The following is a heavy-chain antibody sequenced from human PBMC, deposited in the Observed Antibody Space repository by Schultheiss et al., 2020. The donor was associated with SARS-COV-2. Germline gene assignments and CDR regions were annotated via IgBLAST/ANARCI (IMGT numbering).Heavy chain of an antibody. CDR2: IWYDGSNK. D-gene: IGHD3-22*01. Sequence: GGSLRLSCAASGFTFSNAWMSWVRQAPGKGLEWVAVIWYDGSNKYYADSVKGRFTISRDNSKNTLYLQMNSLRAEDTAVYYCARDLIDSSGYSEAFDYWGQGTLVTVSS. J-gene: IGHJ4*02. CDR1: GFTFSNAW. CDR3: ARDLIDSSGYSEAFDY. V-gene: IGHV3-33*08.